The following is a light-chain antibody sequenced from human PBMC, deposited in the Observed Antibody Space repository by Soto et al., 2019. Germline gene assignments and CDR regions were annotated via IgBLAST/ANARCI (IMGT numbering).Light chain of an antibody. CDR2: DDT. Sequence: SSELTQTPSVSVAPGQTARITCGGNNIRNKSVQGYQQKPGQAPVVVVYDDTNRPSGIPGRFSGSNSGNTATLTISRVEAGDEADYYWQVWDSSSDHWVFGGGTKLTVL. CDR1: NIRNKS. V-gene: IGLV3-21*02. CDR3: QVWDSSSDHWV. J-gene: IGLJ3*02.